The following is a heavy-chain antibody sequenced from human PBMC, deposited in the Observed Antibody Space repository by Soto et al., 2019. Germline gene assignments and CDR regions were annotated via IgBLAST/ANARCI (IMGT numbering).Heavy chain of an antibody. V-gene: IGHV4-31*03. CDR3: ARMPHYDSSGYYSD. D-gene: IGHD3-22*01. CDR2: IYYSGST. Sequence: SETLSLTCTFSGGSISSGGYYWSWIRQHPGKGLEWIGYIYYSGSTYYNPSLKSRVTISVDTSKNQFSLKLSSVTAADTAVYYCARMPHYDSSGYYSDWGQGTLVTVSS. J-gene: IGHJ4*02. CDR1: GGSISSGGYY.